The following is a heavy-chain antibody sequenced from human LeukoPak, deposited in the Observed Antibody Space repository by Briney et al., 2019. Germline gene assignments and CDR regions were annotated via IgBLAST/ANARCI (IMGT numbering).Heavy chain of an antibody. CDR1: GGSISSYY. CDR3: ARSSGWYSGWFEP. Sequence: SETLSLTCTVSGGSISSYYWSWIRQTPGKGLEWVGYIYYSGSTNYNPSPKSRVTISVDTSKNQFSLMLSSVTAADTAVYYCARSSGWYSGWFEPWGQGTLVTVSS. V-gene: IGHV4-59*01. CDR2: IYYSGST. J-gene: IGHJ5*02. D-gene: IGHD6-19*01.